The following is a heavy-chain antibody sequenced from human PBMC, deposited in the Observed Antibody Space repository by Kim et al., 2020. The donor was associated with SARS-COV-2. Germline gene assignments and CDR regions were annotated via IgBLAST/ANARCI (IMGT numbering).Heavy chain of an antibody. D-gene: IGHD6-13*01. CDR3: ARERLPSVVIAAAGPPYYYYGMDV. Sequence: GGSLRLSCAASGFTFSSYAMHWVRQAPGKGLEWVAVISYDGSNKYYADSVKGRFTISRDNSKNTLYLQMNSLRAEDTAVYYCARERLPSVVIAAAGPPYYYYGMDVWGQGTTVTVSS. CDR2: ISYDGSNK. CDR1: GFTFSSYA. J-gene: IGHJ6*02. V-gene: IGHV3-30*04.